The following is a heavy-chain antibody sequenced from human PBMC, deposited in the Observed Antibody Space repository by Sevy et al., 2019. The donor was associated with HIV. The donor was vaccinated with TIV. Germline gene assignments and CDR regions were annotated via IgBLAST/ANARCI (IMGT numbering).Heavy chain of an antibody. D-gene: IGHD3-22*01. Sequence: GGSLRLSCVASGFTFSIYSMNWVRQAPGKGLEWVSSISSSSSYKYYADSLKGRFTISRDNAKNSLYLQMNSLRAEDTAVYYCARESLDSTGYPFDYWGQGTLVIVSS. CDR1: GFTFSIYS. J-gene: IGHJ4*02. CDR3: ARESLDSTGYPFDY. V-gene: IGHV3-21*01. CDR2: ISSSSSYK.